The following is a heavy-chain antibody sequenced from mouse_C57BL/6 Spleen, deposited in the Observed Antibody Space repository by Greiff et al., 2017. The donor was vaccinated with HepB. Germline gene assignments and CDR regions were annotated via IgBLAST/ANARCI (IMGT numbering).Heavy chain of an antibody. CDR1: GYAFSSSW. D-gene: IGHD1-1*01. J-gene: IGHJ1*03. Sequence: SGPELVKPGASVKISCKASGYAFSSSWMNWVKQRPGMGFEWIGRIYPGDGDTNYNGKFKGKATLTADKSSSTAYMQLSSLTSEDSAVYFCARGDTTVSYFDVWGTGTTVTVSS. V-gene: IGHV1-82*01. CDR3: ARGDTTVSYFDV. CDR2: IYPGDGDT.